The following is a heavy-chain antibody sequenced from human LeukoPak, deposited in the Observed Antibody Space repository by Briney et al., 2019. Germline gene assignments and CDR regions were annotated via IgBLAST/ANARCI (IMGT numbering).Heavy chain of an antibody. V-gene: IGHV4-30-4*01. Sequence: NPSETLSLTCTVSGGSISSGDYYWRWIRQPPGKGLEWIGYIYYSGSTYDNPSLKSRVTISVDTSKNQFSLKLSSVTAADTAVHYCARGLVNPYDAFDIWGQGTMVTVSS. CDR3: ARGLVNPYDAFDI. CDR1: GGSISSGDYY. D-gene: IGHD3-9*01. CDR2: IYYSGST. J-gene: IGHJ3*02.